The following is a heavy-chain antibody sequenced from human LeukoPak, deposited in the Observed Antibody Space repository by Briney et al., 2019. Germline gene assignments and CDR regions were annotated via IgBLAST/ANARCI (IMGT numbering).Heavy chain of an antibody. CDR1: GFTFSSYA. D-gene: IGHD4-17*01. CDR3: ARGPTRYYFGY. Sequence: PGGSLRLSCAASGFTFSSYAMSWVRQAPGKGLEWVSAISGSGGSTYYADSVKGRFTISRDNSKNSLYLQMNSLRAEDTAVYYCARGPTRYYFGYWGQGTLVTASS. J-gene: IGHJ4*02. CDR2: ISGSGGST. V-gene: IGHV3-23*01.